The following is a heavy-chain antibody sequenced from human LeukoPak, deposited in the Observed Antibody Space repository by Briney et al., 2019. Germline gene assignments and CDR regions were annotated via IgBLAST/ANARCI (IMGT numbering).Heavy chain of an antibody. CDR3: ARDNSVGDVAWWFDP. CDR1: GYSFTSHY. Sequence: GASVKVSCKASGYSFTSHYMHWVRQAPGQGLEWLGLINPSGSSTLYAQKFQGRVTMTRDMSTTTDYMELSSLRSEDKAVYYCARDNSVGDVAWWFDPWGQGTLVTVSS. J-gene: IGHJ5*02. D-gene: IGHD1-26*01. V-gene: IGHV1-46*01. CDR2: INPSGSST.